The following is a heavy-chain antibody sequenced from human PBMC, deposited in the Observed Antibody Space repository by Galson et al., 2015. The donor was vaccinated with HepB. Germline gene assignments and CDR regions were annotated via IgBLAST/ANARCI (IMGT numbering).Heavy chain of an antibody. CDR2: IKQDGTEK. V-gene: IGHV3-7*03. CDR3: AKDSGYSTGWQTSWYFDL. Sequence: SLRLSCAASGFSFSNYWMSWVRQAPGEGLEWVANIKQDGTEKSYVDSVKGRFTISRDNAKNSLFLQLNSLRAEDTAVYYCAKDSGYSTGWQTSWYFDLWGRGTLVTVSS. D-gene: IGHD6-25*01. CDR1: GFSFSNYW. J-gene: IGHJ2*01.